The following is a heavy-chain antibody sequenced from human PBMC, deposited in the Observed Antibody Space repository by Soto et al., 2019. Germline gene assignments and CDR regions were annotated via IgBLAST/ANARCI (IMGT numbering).Heavy chain of an antibody. Sequence: KPSETLSLTCAVYGGSFNDYYWSWIRQPPGRGLEWIGEINLSGSTNYNPYLKSRVTISLDTSKNQFSLNLSSVTAADTAVYYCARGGTSLHYSYSGMDVWGQGTTVTVS. CDR2: INLSGST. CDR3: ARGGTSLHYSYSGMDV. CDR1: GGSFNDYY. D-gene: IGHD2-2*01. J-gene: IGHJ6*02. V-gene: IGHV4-34*01.